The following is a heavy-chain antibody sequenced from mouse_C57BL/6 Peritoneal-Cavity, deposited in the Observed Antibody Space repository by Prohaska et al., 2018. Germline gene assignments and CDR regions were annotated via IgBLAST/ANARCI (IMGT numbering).Heavy chain of an antibody. J-gene: IGHJ2*01. D-gene: IGHD1-1*01. Sequence: QVQLQQPGAELVMPGASVKMSCKASGYTFTSYWKHWVKQRPGQGLEWNGEIETSDRYTNYNQKFKGKXTLTVDKSSSTAYMQLSSLTSEDSAVYYCARLDGHFDYWGQGTTLTVSS. CDR3: ARLDGHFDY. CDR2: IETSDRYT. CDR1: GYTFTSYW. V-gene: IGHV1-69*01.